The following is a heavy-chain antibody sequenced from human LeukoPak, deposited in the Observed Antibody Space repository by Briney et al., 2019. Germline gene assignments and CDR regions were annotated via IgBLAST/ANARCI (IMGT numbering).Heavy chain of an antibody. V-gene: IGHV1-46*01. Sequence: ASVKVSCKASGYTFTSYYMHWVRQAPGQGLEWMGIINPSGGSTSYAQKFQGRVTITADESTSTAYMELSSLRSEDTAVYYCASSQLASLNWFDPWGQGTLVTVSS. D-gene: IGHD6-6*01. CDR2: INPSGGST. J-gene: IGHJ5*02. CDR3: ASSQLASLNWFDP. CDR1: GYTFTSYY.